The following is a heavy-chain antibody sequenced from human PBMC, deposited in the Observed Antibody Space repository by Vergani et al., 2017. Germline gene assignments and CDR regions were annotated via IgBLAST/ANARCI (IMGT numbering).Heavy chain of an antibody. J-gene: IGHJ4*02. CDR1: GFTVSSNY. D-gene: IGHD1-26*01. Sequence: VQLVESGGGVVQPGRSLRLSCAASGFTVSSNYMSWVRQAPGKGLEWVSVIYSGGSTYYADSVKGRFTISRDNSKNTLYLQMNSLRAEDTAVYYWASLSFDSGSYADYWGQGTLVTVSS. CDR3: ASLSFDSGSYADY. CDR2: IYSGGST. V-gene: IGHV3-53*01.